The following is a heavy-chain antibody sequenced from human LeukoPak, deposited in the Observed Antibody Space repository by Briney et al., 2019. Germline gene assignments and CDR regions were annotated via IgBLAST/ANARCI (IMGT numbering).Heavy chain of an antibody. V-gene: IGHV4-30-2*01. CDR2: IYHSETT. CDR3: ARSRTAYYRYFDS. CDR1: GGAVSSGVYS. D-gene: IGHD3-22*01. Sequence: SETLSLTCTVSGGAVSSGVYSWSWIRQPPGKGLEWIGYIYHSETTYYNPSPQSRVTISVNRSKNQFSLKLTSVTAADTAVYYCARSRTAYYRYFDSWGQGTLVTVSS. J-gene: IGHJ4*02.